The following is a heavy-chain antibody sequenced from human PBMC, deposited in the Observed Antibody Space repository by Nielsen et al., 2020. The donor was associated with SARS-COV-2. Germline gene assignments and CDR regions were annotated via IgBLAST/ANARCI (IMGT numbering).Heavy chain of an antibody. D-gene: IGHD3-3*01. CDR3: ARGRITIFGVVIFDY. CDR2: IYYSGST. CDR1: GGSISSYY. J-gene: IGHJ4*02. V-gene: IGHV4-59*01. Sequence: GSLRLSCPVSGGSISSYYWSWIRQPPGKGLEWIGYIYYSGSTNYNPSLKSRVTISVDTSKNQFSLKLSSVTAADTAVYYCARGRITIFGVVIFDYWGQGTLVTVSS.